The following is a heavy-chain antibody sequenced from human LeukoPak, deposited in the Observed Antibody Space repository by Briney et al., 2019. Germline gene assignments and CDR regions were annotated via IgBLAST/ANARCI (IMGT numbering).Heavy chain of an antibody. CDR1: GDSVSSNRAA. CDR3: ARQGFRRFDP. V-gene: IGHV6-1*01. D-gene: IGHD3-3*01. Sequence: SQTLSLTCAISGDSVSSNRAAWNWFRQSPSRGLEWLGRTYYTPKWYNDYAVSVKSRITVNPDTSKNQFSLHLNSVTPEDTAVYYCARQGFRRFDPWGQGTLVTVSS. J-gene: IGHJ5*02. CDR2: TYYTPKWYN.